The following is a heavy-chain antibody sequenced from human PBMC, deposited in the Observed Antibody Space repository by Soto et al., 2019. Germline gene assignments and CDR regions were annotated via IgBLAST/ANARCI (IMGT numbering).Heavy chain of an antibody. J-gene: IGHJ6*02. D-gene: IGHD2-15*01. CDR3: ARAFRGVVVVAATRYYYYYYGMDV. V-gene: IGHV3-13*01. CDR1: GFTFSSYD. CDR2: IGTAGDT. Sequence: GGSLRLSCAASGFTFSSYDMHWVRQATGKGLEWVSAIGTAGDTYYPGSVKGRFTIPRENAKNSLYLQMNSLRAEDTAVYYCARAFRGVVVVAATRYYYYYYGMDVWGQGTTVTVSS.